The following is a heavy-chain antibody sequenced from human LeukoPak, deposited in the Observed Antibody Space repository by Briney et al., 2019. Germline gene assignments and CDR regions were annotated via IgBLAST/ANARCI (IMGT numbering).Heavy chain of an antibody. CDR3: ARISSGWYGGYYGMDV. CDR1: GGTFSSYA. D-gene: IGHD6-19*01. CDR2: IIPILGIA. Sequence: ASVKVSCKASGGTFSSYAISWVRQAPGQGLEWMGRIIPILGIANYAQKFQGRVTITADKSTSTAYMELRSLRSDDTAVYYCARISSGWYGGYYGMDVWGQGTTVTVSS. J-gene: IGHJ6*02. V-gene: IGHV1-69*04.